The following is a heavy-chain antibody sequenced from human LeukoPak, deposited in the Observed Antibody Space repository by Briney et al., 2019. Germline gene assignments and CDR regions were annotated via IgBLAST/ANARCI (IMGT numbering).Heavy chain of an antibody. J-gene: IGHJ4*02. CDR2: IIPIFGTA. V-gene: IGHV1-69*01. CDR3: ARAGGYFDWLLPFDY. CDR1: GGTFSSYA. D-gene: IGHD3-9*01. Sequence: SVKLSCKASGGTFSSYAISWVRQDPGQGLEWMGGIIPIFGTANYAQKFQGRVTITADESTSTAYMELSSLRSEYTAVYYCARAGGYFDWLLPFDYWGQGTLVTVSS.